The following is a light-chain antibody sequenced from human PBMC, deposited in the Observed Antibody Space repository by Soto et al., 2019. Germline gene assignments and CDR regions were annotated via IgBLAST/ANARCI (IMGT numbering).Light chain of an antibody. V-gene: IGKV3-11*01. CDR3: QHRSTWPVT. Sequence: EIVLTQSPGTLSLSPGERATLSCRASQSVSSYLAWYQQKPVQAPRLLIYDASTRATGISARFSGGGSGTDFTLTIIGLEAEAVAVYYCQHRSTWPVTFGQGTKVEVK. CDR1: QSVSSY. J-gene: IGKJ1*01. CDR2: DAS.